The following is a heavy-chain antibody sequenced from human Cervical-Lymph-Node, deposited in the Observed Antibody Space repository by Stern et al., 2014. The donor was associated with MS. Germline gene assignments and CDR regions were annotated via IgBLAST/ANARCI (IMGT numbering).Heavy chain of an antibody. V-gene: IGHV3-48*01. CDR2: ISSGGSTI. J-gene: IGHJ4*02. Sequence: VQLVESGGGLVQPGGSLRLSCAASGFTFSSYAMNWVRQAPGKGLEWVSCISSGGSTIYYADSVKGRFTISRDNAKNSLYLQLNSLGAEDTAVYYCARDKDRTFDYWGQGTLVTVSS. CDR3: ARDKDRTFDY. D-gene: IGHD2-15*01. CDR1: GFTFSSYA.